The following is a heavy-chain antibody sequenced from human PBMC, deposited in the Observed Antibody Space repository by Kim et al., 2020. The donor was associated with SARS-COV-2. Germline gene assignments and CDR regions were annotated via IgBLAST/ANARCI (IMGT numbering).Heavy chain of an antibody. J-gene: IGHJ6*03. CDR3: ATYAGIPGYYYHYMDV. CDR2: FDPENGDT. CDR1: GSSLTRLS. D-gene: IGHD3-9*01. V-gene: IGHV1-24*01. Sequence: ASVKVSCKVSGSSLTRLSMHWVRQAPGKGLEWMGAFDPENGDTIYAQKFQDRVTMTEDTLTDTSYMELRSLRSEDTAVYYCATYAGIPGYYYHYMDVWGK.